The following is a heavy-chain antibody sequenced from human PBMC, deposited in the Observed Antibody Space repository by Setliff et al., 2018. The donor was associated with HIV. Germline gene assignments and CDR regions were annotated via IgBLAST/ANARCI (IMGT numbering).Heavy chain of an antibody. Sequence: GGSLRLSCAASGFTFSSYGIHWVRQAPGKGLEWVAKIKQDGSEEYYVDSVKGRFTISRDNAKNSVYLQMNSLRTEDTAVYYCVLGGLSSGWGVNWGQGTLVTVSS. CDR3: VLGGLSSGWGVN. V-gene: IGHV3-7*03. D-gene: IGHD6-19*01. J-gene: IGHJ4*02. CDR1: GFTFSSYG. CDR2: IKQDGSEE.